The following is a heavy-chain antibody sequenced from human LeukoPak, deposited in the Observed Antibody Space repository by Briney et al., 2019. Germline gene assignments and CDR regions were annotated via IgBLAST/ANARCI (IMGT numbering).Heavy chain of an antibody. Sequence: ASVKVSCKASGYTFTSYAMHWVRRAPGQRLEWMGWINAGNGDTKYSQKFQGRVTIARDTSASTAYMELSSLRSEDTAVYYCARGTLDPITIFGVAYGMDVWGQGTTVTVSS. V-gene: IGHV1-3*01. J-gene: IGHJ6*02. D-gene: IGHD3-3*01. CDR3: ARGTLDPITIFGVAYGMDV. CDR2: INAGNGDT. CDR1: GYTFTSYA.